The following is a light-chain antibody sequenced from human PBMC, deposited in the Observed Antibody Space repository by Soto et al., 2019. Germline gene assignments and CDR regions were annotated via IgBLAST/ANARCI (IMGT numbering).Light chain of an antibody. CDR2: GAS. CDR1: QSLHARY. Sequence: EIVLTQSPGTLSLSPGERATLSCRASQSLHARYLAWYQLKPGQAPRLLFSGASSRATGIPDRFSGSGSGTDFTLTISSLESEDFAVYYCQQRSNWPLLTFGGGTKVDIK. CDR3: QQRSNWPLLT. J-gene: IGKJ4*01. V-gene: IGKV3D-20*02.